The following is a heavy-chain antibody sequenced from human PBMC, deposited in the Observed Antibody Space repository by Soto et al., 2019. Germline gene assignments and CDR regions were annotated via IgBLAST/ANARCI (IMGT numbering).Heavy chain of an antibody. CDR1: GFTFSSYA. V-gene: IGHV3-30-3*01. CDR3: AREAYYYDELPVY. J-gene: IGHJ4*02. CDR2: ISYDGSNK. Sequence: GGSLRLSCAASGFTFSSYAMHWVRQAPGKGLEWVAVISYDGSNKYYADSVKGRFTISRDNSKNTLYLQMNSLRAEDTAVYYCAREAYYYDELPVYWGQRTLVTVSS. D-gene: IGHD3-22*01.